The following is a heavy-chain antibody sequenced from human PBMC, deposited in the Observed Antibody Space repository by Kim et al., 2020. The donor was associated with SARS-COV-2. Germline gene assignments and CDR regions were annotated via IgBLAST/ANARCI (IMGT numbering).Heavy chain of an antibody. CDR3: AKSGYSSSWRFEY. J-gene: IGHJ4*02. CDR2: ITNNGGGT. V-gene: IGHV3-23*01. D-gene: IGHD6-13*01. CDR1: GFTFSSYT. Sequence: GGSLRLSCAASGFTFSSYTMTWVRQAPRRGLEWVSSITNNGGGTYYADSVKGRFTISRDNSKNTLYLQMNSLRDEDTAEYFCAKSGYSSSWRFEYWGQGTPVTVSS.